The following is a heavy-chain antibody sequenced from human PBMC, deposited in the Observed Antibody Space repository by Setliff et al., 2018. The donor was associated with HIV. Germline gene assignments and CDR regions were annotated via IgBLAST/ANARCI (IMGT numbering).Heavy chain of an antibody. CDR2: ISPNSGGT. CDR1: GYTFPDYY. D-gene: IGHD1-1*01. V-gene: IGHV1-2*06. J-gene: IGHJ3*02. Sequence: ASVKVSCKASGYTFPDYYLHWVRQAPGQGLEWMGRISPNSGGTNYAQKFRGRVTMTTETSTSTAYMELKSLRSDDTAVYYCARVKELERLDAFDIWGQGTMVTVSS. CDR3: ARVKELERLDAFDI.